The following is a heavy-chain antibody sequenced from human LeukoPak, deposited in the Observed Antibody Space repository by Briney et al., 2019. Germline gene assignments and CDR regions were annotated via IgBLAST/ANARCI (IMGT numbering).Heavy chain of an antibody. CDR2: IYYGGSA. CDR1: GGSISSSSYY. V-gene: IGHV4-39*01. Sequence: SETLSFTCTISGGSISSSSYYWGWIRQPPGRGLEWIGSIYYGGSAYYNPSLKSRVTISVDTSKNQFSLKLSSVTAADTAVYFCARGPYSYDSSGAFDIWGQGTMVTVSS. D-gene: IGHD3-22*01. CDR3: ARGPYSYDSSGAFDI. J-gene: IGHJ3*02.